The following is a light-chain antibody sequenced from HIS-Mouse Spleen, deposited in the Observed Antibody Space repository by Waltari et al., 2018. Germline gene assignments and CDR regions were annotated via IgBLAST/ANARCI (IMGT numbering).Light chain of an antibody. Sequence: SYELTQPPSVSVSPGQTARITCSGDALPKKYAYWYQQKSGHAPVLVIYEDSKRPSGIPERFSGSSSGTMATLTISGAQVEDEADYYCYLTDSSGNHRVFGGGTKLTVL. CDR3: YLTDSSGNHRV. J-gene: IGLJ2*01. V-gene: IGLV3-10*01. CDR2: EDS. CDR1: ALPKKY.